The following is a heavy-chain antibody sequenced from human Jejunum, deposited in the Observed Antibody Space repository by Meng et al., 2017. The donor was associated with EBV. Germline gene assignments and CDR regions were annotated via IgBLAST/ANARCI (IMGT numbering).Heavy chain of an antibody. CDR2: INHSGST. J-gene: IGHJ4*02. D-gene: IGHD3-16*02. CDR1: RGSFRGYY. Sequence: VQLQPWGEGLLKPSATLSLPCAVYRGSFRGYYWSWIRQHPGQGLEWIGEINHSGSTNYNPSLRSRVTISVETSKNQFSLRLNSVTAADTAVYYCARVAFSYTTRSLDSWGQGTLVTVSS. V-gene: IGHV4-34*02. CDR3: ARVAFSYTTRSLDS.